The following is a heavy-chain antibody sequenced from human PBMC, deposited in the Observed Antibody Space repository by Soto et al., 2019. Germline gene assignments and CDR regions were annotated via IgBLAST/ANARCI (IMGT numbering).Heavy chain of an antibody. J-gene: IGHJ5*02. CDR2: TYYRSKWYN. D-gene: IGHD6-19*01. Sequence: PSQTLSLTCAISGDSVSSNSAAWNWIRPSPSRGLEWLGRTYYRSKWYNDYAVSVKSRITINPDTSKNQFSLQLNSVTPEDTAVYYCARAVWYSSGWLPPPWFDPWGQGTLVTVSS. V-gene: IGHV6-1*01. CDR3: ARAVWYSSGWLPPPWFDP. CDR1: GDSVSSNSAA.